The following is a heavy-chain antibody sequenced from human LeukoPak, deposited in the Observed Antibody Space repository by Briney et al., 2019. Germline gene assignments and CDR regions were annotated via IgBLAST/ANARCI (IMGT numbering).Heavy chain of an antibody. D-gene: IGHD1-14*01. J-gene: IGHJ4*02. Sequence: PSETLSLTCNVSGGSINGNTYYWGWIRQPQGKGLEWIGSIYYSGSAYYNASLKSRVSMSVDTSKNLFSLRVSSVTAADPAVYYCACLSGNRPRGYWGQGTLVTVS. V-gene: IGHV4-39*01. CDR3: ACLSGNRPRGY. CDR1: GGSINGNTYY. CDR2: IYYSGSA.